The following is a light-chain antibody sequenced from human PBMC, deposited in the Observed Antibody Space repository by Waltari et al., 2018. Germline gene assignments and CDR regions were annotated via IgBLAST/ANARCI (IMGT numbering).Light chain of an antibody. CDR1: QSVSSSF. J-gene: IGKJ2*01. CDR3: QQYGSSPRT. CDR2: GAF. V-gene: IGKV3-20*01. Sequence: EIVLTQSPGTLSLSPGERATLSCRASQSVSSSFLAWYQQKPGQAPRLLIYGAFTRATDIPDRFGGSGSGTDFTLTISRLEPEDFAVYYCQQYGSSPRTFGQGTKLEIK.